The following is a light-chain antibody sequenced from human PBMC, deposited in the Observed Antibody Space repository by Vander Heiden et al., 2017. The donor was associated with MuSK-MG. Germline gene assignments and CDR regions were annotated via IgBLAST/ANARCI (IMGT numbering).Light chain of an antibody. Sequence: DIVMTQSPDSLAVSLGERATINCKSSQSVLYSSNNKNYLAWYQQKPGQPPKLLIYWASTRVSAVPDRFSGSGSGTDFTLSISSLQAEDVAVYYCHQDEGTLPTFGQGTKVEIK. V-gene: IGKV4-1*01. CDR3: HQDEGTLPT. CDR1: QSVLYSSNNKNY. CDR2: WAS. J-gene: IGKJ1*01.